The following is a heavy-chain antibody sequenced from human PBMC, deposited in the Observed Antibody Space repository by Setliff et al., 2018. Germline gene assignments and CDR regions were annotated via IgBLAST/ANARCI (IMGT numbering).Heavy chain of an antibody. Sequence: GGSLRLSCSASGFNFGDYAINWVRQAPGKGLEWVGFISSKGYGGAAEYAASVRGRFTISRDDSKSIAYLQMDSLKAEDTAVYLCVRGRTGTLAFDYWGQGTLVTVSS. CDR2: ISSKGYGGAA. V-gene: IGHV3-49*04. CDR1: GFNFGDYA. CDR3: VRGRTGTLAFDY. D-gene: IGHD3-10*01. J-gene: IGHJ4*02.